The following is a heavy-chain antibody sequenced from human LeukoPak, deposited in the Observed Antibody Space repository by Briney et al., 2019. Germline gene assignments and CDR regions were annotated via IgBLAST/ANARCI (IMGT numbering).Heavy chain of an antibody. Sequence: GGSLRLSCAASGFGFSSFEMTWVRQAPGKGLEWISYISSSGRTKYYADSVKGRFSISRDNAKNSLNLQMNSLRAEDTAVYYCARENIMVRGVISDYWGQGTLVTVSS. J-gene: IGHJ4*02. CDR1: GFGFSSFE. D-gene: IGHD3-10*01. CDR2: ISSSGRTK. V-gene: IGHV3-48*03. CDR3: ARENIMVRGVISDY.